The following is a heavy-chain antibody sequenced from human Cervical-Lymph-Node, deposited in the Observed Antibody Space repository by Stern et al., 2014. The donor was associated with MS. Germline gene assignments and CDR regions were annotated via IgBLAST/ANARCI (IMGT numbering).Heavy chain of an antibody. CDR2: IIPIFSTA. Sequence: QVQLVQSGSEAKKPGSSVKVSCKVSGGTFSTDKISWVRQAPGQGLEWMGAIIPIFSTAAYAQMFQDRVTIIADESTSEVHMELSSLRSEDTGVYYCARLGSGYDSSYLDFWGQGTLVTVSS. CDR1: GGTFSTDK. D-gene: IGHD5-12*01. CDR3: ARLGSGYDSSYLDF. J-gene: IGHJ4*02. V-gene: IGHV1-69*01.